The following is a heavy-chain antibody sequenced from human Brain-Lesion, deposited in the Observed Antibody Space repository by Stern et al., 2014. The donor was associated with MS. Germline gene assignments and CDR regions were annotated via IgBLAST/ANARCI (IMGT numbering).Heavy chain of an antibody. CDR3: ARAYYYDTSGDSDAFNI. D-gene: IGHD3-22*01. V-gene: IGHV4-61*02. J-gene: IGHJ3*02. Sequence: QVQLVESGPGLVKPSQTLSLTCTVSGASISSGTYFWTWIRQPAGKGLAWIGRISTSGSTTYNPSLKGRVTIPLDTSKKGFSLKLSSVTAADTAVYYCARAYYYDTSGDSDAFNIWGQGTQVTVSS. CDR1: GASISSGTYF. CDR2: ISTSGST.